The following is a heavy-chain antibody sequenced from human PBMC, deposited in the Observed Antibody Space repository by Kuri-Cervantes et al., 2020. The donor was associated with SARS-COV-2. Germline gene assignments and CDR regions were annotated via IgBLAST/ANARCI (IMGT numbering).Heavy chain of an antibody. CDR3: ARGRRFGGWYRGIDY. J-gene: IGHJ4*02. Sequence: GSLRLSCTVSGGSVSSGSYYWSWIRQPPGKGLEWIGYIYYSGSTNYNPSLKSRVTISVDTSKNQFSLKLSSVTAADTAVYYCARGRRFGGWYRGIDYWGQGTLVTVSS. V-gene: IGHV4-61*01. CDR1: GGSVSSGSYY. D-gene: IGHD6-19*01. CDR2: IYYSGST.